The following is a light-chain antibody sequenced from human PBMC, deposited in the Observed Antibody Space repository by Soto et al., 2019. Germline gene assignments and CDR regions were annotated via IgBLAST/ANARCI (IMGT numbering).Light chain of an antibody. CDR2: GAS. Sequence: IPMTQSPSSLSASVEDRVTITCRARQTISNYLNWYQQKSEKAPKVLIYGASRLQSGVPSRYSGIGSGTNFSLTFCRLQPEDFATYDCQQSYDPPWTFEQGTRVEIK. CDR3: QQSYDPPWT. CDR1: QTISNY. J-gene: IGKJ1*01. V-gene: IGKV1-39*01.